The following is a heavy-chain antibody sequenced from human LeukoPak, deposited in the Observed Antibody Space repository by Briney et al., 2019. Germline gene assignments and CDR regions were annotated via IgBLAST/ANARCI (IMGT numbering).Heavy chain of an antibody. V-gene: IGHV3-23*01. CDR3: ANSPRSHDKQLVGSFDY. D-gene: IGHD6-6*01. CDR2: ISGSGGST. J-gene: IGHJ4*02. Sequence: PGGSLRLSCAASGFTFSGYAMSWVRQAPGKGLEWVSAISGSGGSTYYADSVKGRFTISRDNSKNTLYLQMNSLRAEDTAVYYCANSPRSHDKQLVGSFDYWGQGTLVTVSS. CDR1: GFTFSGYA.